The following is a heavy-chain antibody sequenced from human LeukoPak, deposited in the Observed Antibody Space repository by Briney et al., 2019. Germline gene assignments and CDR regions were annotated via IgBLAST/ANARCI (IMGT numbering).Heavy chain of an antibody. CDR2: IYTSGST. D-gene: IGHD2-15*01. J-gene: IGHJ4*02. CDR3: ARAPRYCSGGSCYSTFDY. Sequence: SETLSLTCTVSGGSISSGGYYWSWVRQPAGKGLEWIGRIYTSGSTNYNPSLKSRVTMSVDTSKNQFSLKLSSVTAADTAVYYCARAPRYCSGGSCYSTFDYWGQGTLVTVSS. CDR1: GGSISSGGYY. V-gene: IGHV4-61*02.